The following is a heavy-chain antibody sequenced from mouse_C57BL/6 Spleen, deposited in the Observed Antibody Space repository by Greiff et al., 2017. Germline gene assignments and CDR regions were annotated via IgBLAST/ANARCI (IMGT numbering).Heavy chain of an antibody. V-gene: IGHV5-4*01. CDR3: ARDNYYGSSYVEFAY. CDR1: GFTFSSYA. CDR2: ISDGGSYP. D-gene: IGHD1-1*01. J-gene: IGHJ3*01. Sequence: DVMLVESGGGLVKPGGSLKLSCAASGFTFSSYAMTWVRQTPDKRLAWVATISDGGSYPYYTDNVKGRFTISIDNAKNNLYLLMSNLKSEDTAMYYCARDNYYGSSYVEFAYWGHGTLVTVSA.